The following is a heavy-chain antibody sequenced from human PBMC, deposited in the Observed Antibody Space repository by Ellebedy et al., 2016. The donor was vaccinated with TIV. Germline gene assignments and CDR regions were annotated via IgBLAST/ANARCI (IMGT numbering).Heavy chain of an antibody. CDR3: AKISRWEAFDI. J-gene: IGHJ3*02. V-gene: IGHV1-69*02. Sequence: SVKVSXKASGGSFSSLSITWVRQVSGQGLEWMGRIIPILIIPDYAQKFQGRVTITADKSTNTAYMELSSLKFEDTAVYYCAKISRWEAFDIWGQGTLVIVSS. CDR2: IIPILIIP. CDR1: GGSFSSLS. D-gene: IGHD1-26*01.